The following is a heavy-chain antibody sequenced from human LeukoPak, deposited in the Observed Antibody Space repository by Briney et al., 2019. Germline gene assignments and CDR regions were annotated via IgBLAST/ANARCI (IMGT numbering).Heavy chain of an antibody. CDR3: ARGELRHFDY. V-gene: IGHV4-39*07. CDR2: IYYSGST. Sequence: SETLSLTCTVSGGSISSSSYYWGWIRQPPGKGLEWIGSIYYSGSTYYNPSLKSRVTISVDTSKNQFSLKLSSVTAADTAVYYCARGELRHFDYWGQGTLVTVSS. J-gene: IGHJ4*02. CDR1: GGSISSSSYY. D-gene: IGHD1-7*01.